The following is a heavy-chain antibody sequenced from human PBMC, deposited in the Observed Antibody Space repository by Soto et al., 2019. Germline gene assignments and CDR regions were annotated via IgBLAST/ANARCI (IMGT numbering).Heavy chain of an antibody. CDR2: TFPKFGTT. Sequence: GASVKVSCKASGDTDTNYVISWVRQDPGQGLEWMGGTFPKFGTTYSAQKLQDRLTITADESTSTLYMQLSSLRLDDTAVYYCEAEMTFGKLSVVWGQGTTVTVSS. J-gene: IGHJ6*02. CDR3: EAEMTFGKLSVV. D-gene: IGHD3-16*02. CDR1: GDTDTNYV. V-gene: IGHV1-69*13.